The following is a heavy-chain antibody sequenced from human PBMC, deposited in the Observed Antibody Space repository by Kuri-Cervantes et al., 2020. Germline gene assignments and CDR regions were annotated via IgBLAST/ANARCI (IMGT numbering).Heavy chain of an antibody. Sequence: ASVKVSCKASGYTFTGHYMHCVRQAPGQGLEWMGMIGPSGDFTSYAQKFQGRLTMTRDTSTSTDYMELSSLRSDDTAVYYCARDYGVYSSGRIDYWGQGTLVTVSS. CDR2: IGPSGDFT. J-gene: IGHJ4*02. CDR3: ARDYGVYSSGRIDY. D-gene: IGHD6-19*01. CDR1: GYTFTGHY. V-gene: IGHV1-46*01.